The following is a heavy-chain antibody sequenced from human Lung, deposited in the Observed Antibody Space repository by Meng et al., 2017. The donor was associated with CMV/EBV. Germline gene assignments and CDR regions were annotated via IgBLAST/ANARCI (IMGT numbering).Heavy chain of an antibody. CDR1: GYTFPSYD. CDR2: MNPNSGNT. V-gene: IGHV1-8*03. Sequence: CTASGYTFPSYDLHWVRQATGQGLEWMGWMNPNSGNTGYAQKFQGRVTITRNTSISTAYMELSSLRSEDTAVYYCARWGVNMVYDYWGQGTLVTVSS. CDR3: ARWGVNMVYDY. D-gene: IGHD2-8*01. J-gene: IGHJ4*02.